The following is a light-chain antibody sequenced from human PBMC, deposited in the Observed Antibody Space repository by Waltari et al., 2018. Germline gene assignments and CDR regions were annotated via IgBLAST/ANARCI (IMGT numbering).Light chain of an antibody. J-gene: IGLJ3*02. Sequence: QSALTQPASVSGSPGQSITISCTGTSSDIGGYNYVSWYQHHPGKAPKLIIYEVSNRPSGVSHRFSGSKSGNTASLTISGLQAEDEADYYCSSYTSNSRVFGAGTKLTVL. CDR1: SSDIGGYNY. CDR3: SSYTSNSRV. V-gene: IGLV2-14*01. CDR2: EVS.